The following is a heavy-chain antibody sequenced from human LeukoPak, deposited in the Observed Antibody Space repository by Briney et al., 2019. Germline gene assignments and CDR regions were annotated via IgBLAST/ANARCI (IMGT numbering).Heavy chain of an antibody. J-gene: IGHJ5*02. Sequence: ASETLSLTCIVSGGSISSSSHSWGWIRQPPGKGLEWTGTIYYTGRTYYNPSLESRLTISVDTSKNQFSLKLTSVTAADTAIYYCAQSLGSGNWIGNWFDPWGQGTLVTVSS. CDR3: AQSLGSGNWIGNWFDP. CDR2: IYYTGRT. D-gene: IGHD1-1*01. V-gene: IGHV4-39*01. CDR1: GGSISSSSHS.